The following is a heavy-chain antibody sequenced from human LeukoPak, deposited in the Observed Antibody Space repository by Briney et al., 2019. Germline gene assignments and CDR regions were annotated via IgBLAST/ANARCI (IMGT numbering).Heavy chain of an antibody. V-gene: IGHV3-30*18. D-gene: IGHD1-1*01. Sequence: PGGSLRLSCAASGFTFSSYSMNWVRQAPGKGLEWVAVISYDGSNKYYADSVKGRFTISRDNSKNTLYLQMNSLRAEDTAVYYCANLRKSLWIPEFDYWGQGTLVTVSS. CDR3: ANLRKSLWIPEFDY. CDR1: GFTFSSYS. J-gene: IGHJ4*02. CDR2: ISYDGSNK.